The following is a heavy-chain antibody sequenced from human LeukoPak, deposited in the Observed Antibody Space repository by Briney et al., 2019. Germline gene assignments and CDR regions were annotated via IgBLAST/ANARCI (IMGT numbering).Heavy chain of an antibody. CDR1: GSSISGYY. D-gene: IGHD6-19*01. Sequence: SETLSLTCTVSGSSISGYYWSWIRQPPGKGLEWIGYIYYSGNTDYNPSLRSRVTMSVDMSKNQFSLNLGSVTAADTAVYYCAGHRWAVAGTYPYWYFDFGGRATLAIASS. CDR2: IYYSGNT. J-gene: IGHJ2*01. CDR3: AGHRWAVAGTYPYWYFDF. V-gene: IGHV4-59*08.